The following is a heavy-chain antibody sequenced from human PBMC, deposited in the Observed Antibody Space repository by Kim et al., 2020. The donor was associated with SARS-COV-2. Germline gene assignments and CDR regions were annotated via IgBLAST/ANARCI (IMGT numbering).Heavy chain of an antibody. CDR2: IRSKVDGGTA. D-gene: IGHD2-21*01. V-gene: IGHV3-15*01. CDR3: TTDYERIGGLCDGETCYPASL. J-gene: IGHJ4*02. Sequence: GGSLRLSCAASGFTFTKVWLSWVRQAQGKGLEWVGRIRSKVDGGTADYAAPVKGRFTISRDDSKNTLYLQMNGLRAEDTAFYHCTTDYERIGGLCDGETCYPASLWGQGTLVTVSS. CDR1: GFTFTKVW.